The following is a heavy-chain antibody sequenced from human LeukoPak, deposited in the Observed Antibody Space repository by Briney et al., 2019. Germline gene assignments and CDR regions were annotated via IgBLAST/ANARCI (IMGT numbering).Heavy chain of an antibody. D-gene: IGHD3-10*01. J-gene: IGHJ4*02. Sequence: GGSLRLSCAASGFTFTSYAMSWVRQAPGKGLEWVSAISGSGGSTYYADSVKGRFTISRDNSKNTLYLQMNSLRAEDTAVYYCAKDSRGSGNNFDYWGQGTLVTVSS. V-gene: IGHV3-23*01. CDR1: GFTFTSYA. CDR3: AKDSRGSGNNFDY. CDR2: ISGSGGST.